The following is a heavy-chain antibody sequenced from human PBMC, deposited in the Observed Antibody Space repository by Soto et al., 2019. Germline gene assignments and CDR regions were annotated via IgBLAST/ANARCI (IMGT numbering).Heavy chain of an antibody. CDR3: ARDLATADY. V-gene: IGHV3-21*01. D-gene: IGHD1-26*01. CDR1: GFTFSSYS. CDR2: ISSSSSYI. J-gene: IGHJ4*02. Sequence: PGESLKISCAASGFTFSSYSMNWVRQAPGKGLEWVSSISSSSSYIYYADSVKGRFTISRDNAKNSLYLQMNSLRAEDTAVYYCARDLATADYWGQGTLVTVSS.